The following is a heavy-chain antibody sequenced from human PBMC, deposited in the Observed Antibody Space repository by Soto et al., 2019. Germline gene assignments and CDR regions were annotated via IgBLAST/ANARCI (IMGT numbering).Heavy chain of an antibody. V-gene: IGHV3-30*18. Sequence: QVQLVESGGGVVQPGRSLRLSCAASGFTFSHYAMHWVRQAPGKGLEWVALMSYDGSNEYYADSVKGRFTISRDKSKNTLYLQMHSLRAEDTAVYYCANDGSHNFGSWGQGTLVTVSS. CDR3: ANDGSHNFGS. J-gene: IGHJ4*02. D-gene: IGHD1-26*01. CDR2: MSYDGSNE. CDR1: GFTFSHYA.